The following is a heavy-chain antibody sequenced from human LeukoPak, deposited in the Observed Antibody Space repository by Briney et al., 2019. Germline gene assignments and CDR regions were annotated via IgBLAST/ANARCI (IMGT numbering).Heavy chain of an antibody. V-gene: IGHV4-59*01. J-gene: IGHJ3*02. D-gene: IGHD6-6*01. CDR2: IYYSGST. CDR1: GGSISSYY. Sequence: SETLSLTCTVSGGSISSYYWSWIRQPPGKGLEWIGYIYYSGSTNYNPSLKSRVTISVDTSKNQFSLKLSSVTAADTAVYYCARIPYSSSLTDAFDIWGQGTMVTVYS. CDR3: ARIPYSSSLTDAFDI.